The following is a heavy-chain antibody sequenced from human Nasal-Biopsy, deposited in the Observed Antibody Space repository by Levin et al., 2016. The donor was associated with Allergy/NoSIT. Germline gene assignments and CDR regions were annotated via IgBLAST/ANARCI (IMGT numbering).Heavy chain of an antibody. D-gene: IGHD2-15*01. J-gene: IGHJ4*02. Sequence: GESLKISCAASGFKFSDFAMEWVRQGPDRGLEWVGIVSYDGTGRAYKESVEGRMTISRDNANNRLYLQMNSLRPEDTAVYYCGRHLEPYCSTGNCYSGVDNWGQGTLVTVSS. CDR1: GFKFSDFA. V-gene: IGHV3-30*03. CDR3: GRHLEPYCSTGNCYSGVDN. CDR2: VSYDGTGR.